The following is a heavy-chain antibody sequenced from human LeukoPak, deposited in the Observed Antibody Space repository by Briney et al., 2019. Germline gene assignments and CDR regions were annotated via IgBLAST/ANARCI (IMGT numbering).Heavy chain of an antibody. Sequence: SETLSLTCTVSGGSISSYYWSWIRQPAGKGLEWIGRIYTSGSTNYNPSLKSRVTMSVDTSKNQFSLKLSSVTAADAAVYYCARGTLGVAGTVYYYYGMDVWGQGTTVTVSS. D-gene: IGHD6-19*01. CDR2: IYTSGST. CDR3: ARGTLGVAGTVYYYYGMDV. V-gene: IGHV4-4*07. CDR1: GGSISSYY. J-gene: IGHJ6*02.